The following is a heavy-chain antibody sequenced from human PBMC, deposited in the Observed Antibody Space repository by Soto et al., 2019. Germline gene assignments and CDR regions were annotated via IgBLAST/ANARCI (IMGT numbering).Heavy chain of an antibody. Sequence: ASVKVSCKASGGTFSSYAISWVRQAPGQGLEWMGIINPSGGSTSYAQKFQGRVTMTRDTSTSTVYIELSSLRSEDTAVYYCPREHSNSWCFDCWGQGRLVTV. V-gene: IGHV1-46*01. J-gene: IGHJ4*02. D-gene: IGHD6-13*01. CDR2: INPSGGST. CDR1: GGTFSSYA. CDR3: PREHSNSWCFDC.